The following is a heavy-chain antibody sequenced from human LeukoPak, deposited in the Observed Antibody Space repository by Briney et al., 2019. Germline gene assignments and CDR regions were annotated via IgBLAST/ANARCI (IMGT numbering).Heavy chain of an antibody. D-gene: IGHD6-19*01. J-gene: IGHJ6*03. V-gene: IGHV1-18*01. CDR2: INAYNGDT. CDR3: AKVSGSSYYYYYMDV. CDR1: NYTFTSYG. Sequence: GASVKVSCKASNYTFTSYGICWVRQAPGQGLEWMAWINAYNGDTNYAQKLQGRVTLTTETSTSTAYMELRSLRSDDTAVYYCAKVSGSSYYYYYMDVWGKGTTVTVSS.